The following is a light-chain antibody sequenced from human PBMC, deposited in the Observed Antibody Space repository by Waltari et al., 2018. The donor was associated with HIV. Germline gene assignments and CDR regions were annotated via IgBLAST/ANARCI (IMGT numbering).Light chain of an antibody. CDR2: RVS. Sequence: AGVTQSPLSLPVSLGQPASISRNSRQSLLYSDGNTYLNWFHQRPCQSPRRLIYRVSNRDSGVPDRFSGSGSGTDFTLKISRVEAEDVGVYYCMQGTHWPITFGQGTRLEIK. CDR1: QSLLYSDGNTY. CDR3: MQGTHWPIT. J-gene: IGKJ5*01. V-gene: IGKV2-30*01.